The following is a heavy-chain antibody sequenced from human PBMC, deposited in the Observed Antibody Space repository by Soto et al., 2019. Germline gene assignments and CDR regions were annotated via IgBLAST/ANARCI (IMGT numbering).Heavy chain of an antibody. D-gene: IGHD3-10*01. V-gene: IGHV4-31*03. CDR2: IYYSGST. J-gene: IGHJ3*02. CDR3: ARDWADHIWFGESHAFDI. CDR1: GGSISSGGYY. Sequence: SETLSLTCTVSGGSISSGGYYWSWIRQHPGKGLEWIGYIYYSGSTYYNPSLKSRVTISVDTSKNQFSLKLSSVTAADTAVYYCARDWADHIWFGESHAFDIWGQGTMVTVSS.